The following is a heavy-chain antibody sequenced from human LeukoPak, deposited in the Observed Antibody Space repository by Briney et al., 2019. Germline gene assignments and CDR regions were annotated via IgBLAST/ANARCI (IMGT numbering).Heavy chain of an antibody. CDR1: VFTFSNYA. V-gene: IGHV3-23*01. J-gene: IGHJ4*02. CDR3: VKRSDYGGNWNYFDY. CDR2: VSDSGAGT. Sequence: GGSLRLSCAASVFTFSNYAMSWVRQAPGKGLEWVSSVSDSGAGTYYADSVKGRFTISRDNSRNTLYLHMNSLRAEDTAIYYCVKRSDYGGNWNYFDYWGQGTLVTVSS. D-gene: IGHD4-23*01.